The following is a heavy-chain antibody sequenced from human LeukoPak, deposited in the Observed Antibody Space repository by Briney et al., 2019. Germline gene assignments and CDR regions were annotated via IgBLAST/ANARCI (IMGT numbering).Heavy chain of an antibody. D-gene: IGHD6-19*01. J-gene: IGHJ6*03. CDR1: GFTFSDYY. CDR2: ISSSGSTI. CDR3: ARDSKAVAGPVGFYYYYMDV. V-gene: IGHV3-11*04. Sequence: SGGSLRLSCAASGFTFSDYYMSWIRQAPGKGLEWVSYISSSGSTIYYADSVKGRFTISRDNAKNSLYLQMNSLRAEDTAVYYCARDSKAVAGPVGFYYYYMDVWGKGTTVTISS.